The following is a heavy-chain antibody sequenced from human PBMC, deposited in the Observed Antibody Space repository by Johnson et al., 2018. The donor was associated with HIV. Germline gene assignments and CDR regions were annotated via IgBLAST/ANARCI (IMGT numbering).Heavy chain of an antibody. CDR1: GFTFTNYA. Sequence: VQLVESGGGVVQPGRSLRVSCAASGFTFTNYAMTWVRQAPGKGLEWVSGISGSGDNTHYAESVKGRFTISRDNSKNTLYLEMISLRAEDTAGYYCARVGLVGGKEGVGAFDIWGPGTMVTVSS. J-gene: IGHJ3*02. V-gene: IGHV3-23*04. CDR2: ISGSGDNT. D-gene: IGHD1-26*01. CDR3: ARVGLVGGKEGVGAFDI.